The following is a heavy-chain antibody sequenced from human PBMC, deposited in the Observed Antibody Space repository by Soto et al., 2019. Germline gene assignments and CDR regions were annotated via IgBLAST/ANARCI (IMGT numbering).Heavy chain of an antibody. J-gene: IGHJ4*02. CDR2: IYYSGST. Sequence: WETLSLTCTVSGGTISSYYWSWIRQPPGKGLEWIGYIYYSGSTNYNPSLKRRVTISVDTPKNKFSLKLSYVTAADTAVYYCARHGTSVVTAIDYWGQGTLVTVSS. D-gene: IGHD2-21*02. CDR1: GGTISSYY. V-gene: IGHV4-59*08. CDR3: ARHGTSVVTAIDY.